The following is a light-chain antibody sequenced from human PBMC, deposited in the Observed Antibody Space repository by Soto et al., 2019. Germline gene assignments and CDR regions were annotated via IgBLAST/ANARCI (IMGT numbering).Light chain of an antibody. V-gene: IGKV3-15*01. CDR3: KQYNTWPPFT. Sequence: EIVMTQSPAALSVSQGERATLSCRASQSIASNLAWYQQKPGQAPRLLILGASTRATGIPARFSGSGSGTEFTLTISSLQSEDFAVYYCKQYNTWPPFTFGQGTRLEIK. CDR1: QSIASN. CDR2: GAS. J-gene: IGKJ5*01.